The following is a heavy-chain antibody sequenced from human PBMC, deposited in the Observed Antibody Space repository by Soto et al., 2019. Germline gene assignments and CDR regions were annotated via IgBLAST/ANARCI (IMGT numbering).Heavy chain of an antibody. V-gene: IGHV4-30-4*01. D-gene: IGHD2-15*01. CDR1: GGSINSDDHY. CDR3: ARQRRGGYCIAP. J-gene: IGHJ5*02. CDR2: IYYSGTT. Sequence: SETLSLTCSVSGGSINSDDHYWTWIRQPPGKGLEWIGCIYYSGTTNYNPALKSRITVSIDTYKNQFSLNMTSVTAADTALYCCARQRRGGYCIAPWGQGTPVTVSS.